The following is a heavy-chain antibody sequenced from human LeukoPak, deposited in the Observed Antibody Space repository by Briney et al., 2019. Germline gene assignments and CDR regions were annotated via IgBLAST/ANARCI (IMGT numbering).Heavy chain of an antibody. CDR3: ASQDGFGDSFDY. CDR2: IKQDGSTK. J-gene: IGHJ4*02. D-gene: IGHD3-10*01. CDR1: GFTFSSYW. V-gene: IGHV3-7*01. Sequence: PGRSLRLSCAASGFTFSSYWMNWARQAPGKWLEWVANIKQDGSTKYYVESVKGRFTITRDNAKNLLYLQMNSLRAEDTAVYYCASQDGFGDSFDYWGQGTLVTVSS.